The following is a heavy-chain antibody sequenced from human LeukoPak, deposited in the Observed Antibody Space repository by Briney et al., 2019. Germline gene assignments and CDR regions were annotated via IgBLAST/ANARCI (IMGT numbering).Heavy chain of an antibody. J-gene: IGHJ6*03. CDR3: AKGGYGDHYYYYYYMDV. V-gene: IGHV3-30*02. D-gene: IGHD4-17*01. Sequence: GGSLRLSCAASGFTFSSDVMHWVGEAPGKGLEGGAVIRDDGSNKYYADSVKGRFTMSRDNYKNTLYLHMNSLRAEDMAVYYCAKGGYGDHYYYYYYMDVWGKGTTVTISS. CDR2: IRDDGSNK. CDR1: GFTFSSDV.